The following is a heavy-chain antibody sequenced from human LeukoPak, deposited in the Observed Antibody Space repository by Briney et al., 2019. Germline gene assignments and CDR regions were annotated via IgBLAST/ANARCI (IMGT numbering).Heavy chain of an antibody. CDR2: IYYSGST. CDR3: ASNLLGAFDI. Sequence: SETLSLTCTVSGGSNSSYYWSWIRQPPGKGLEWIGYIYYSGSTNYNPSLKSRVTISVDTSKNQFSLKLSSVTAADTAVYYCASNLLGAFDIWGQGTMVTVSS. V-gene: IGHV4-59*08. D-gene: IGHD2-15*01. CDR1: GGSNSSYY. J-gene: IGHJ3*02.